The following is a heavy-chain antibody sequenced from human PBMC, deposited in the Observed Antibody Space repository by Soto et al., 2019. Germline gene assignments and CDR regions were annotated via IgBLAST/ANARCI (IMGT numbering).Heavy chain of an antibody. Sequence: SETLSLTCAVSGGSISSSNWWSWVRQPPGKGLEWIGEIYHSGSTNYNPSLKSRVTISVDKSKNQFSLKLSSVTAADTAVYYCARSGNSYSYYFDYWGQGTLVTVSS. CDR3: ARSGNSYSYYFDY. D-gene: IGHD2-21*02. CDR2: IYHSGST. V-gene: IGHV4-4*02. CDR1: GGSISSSNW. J-gene: IGHJ4*02.